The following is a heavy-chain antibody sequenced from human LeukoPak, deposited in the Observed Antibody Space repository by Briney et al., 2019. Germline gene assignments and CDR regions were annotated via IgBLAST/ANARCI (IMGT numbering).Heavy chain of an antibody. J-gene: IGHJ4*02. CDR2: IYYTGNT. CDR3: ARSWAHGDYVPYIDY. Sequence: PSETLSLTCTVSGGSINNYYWNWIRQPPGKGLEWIGYIYYTGNTNYNPSLKSRVTISVDTSKNQFSLKLSSVTAADTAVYYCARSWAHGDYVPYIDYWGQGTLVTVSS. V-gene: IGHV4-59*12. D-gene: IGHD4-17*01. CDR1: GGSINNYY.